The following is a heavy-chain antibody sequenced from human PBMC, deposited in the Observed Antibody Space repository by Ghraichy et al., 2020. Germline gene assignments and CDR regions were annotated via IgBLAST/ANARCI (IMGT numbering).Heavy chain of an antibody. CDR1: GFTFSSYA. Sequence: GGSLRLSCAASGFTFSSYAMSWVRRAPGKGLEWVSAISGSGGSTYYADSVKGRFTISRDNSKNTLYLQMNSLRAEDTAVYYCAKANDGSGSYIDYWGQGTLVTVSS. CDR3: AKANDGSGSYIDY. J-gene: IGHJ4*02. V-gene: IGHV3-23*01. CDR2: ISGSGGST. D-gene: IGHD3-10*01.